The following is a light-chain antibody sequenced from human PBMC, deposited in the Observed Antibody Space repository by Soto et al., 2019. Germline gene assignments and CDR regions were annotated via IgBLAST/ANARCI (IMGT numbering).Light chain of an antibody. CDR3: SSYAGINSYVI. V-gene: IGLV2-8*01. J-gene: IGLJ2*01. CDR1: TSDVGGYDS. Sequence: QSVLTQPPSASGSPGQSVTISCTGTTSDVGGYDSVSWYQQHPGKAPKLIIYEVAKRPSGVPDRFSGSKSGNTASLTVSGLQAEDEADYYCSSYAGINSYVIFGGGTKLTVL. CDR2: EVA.